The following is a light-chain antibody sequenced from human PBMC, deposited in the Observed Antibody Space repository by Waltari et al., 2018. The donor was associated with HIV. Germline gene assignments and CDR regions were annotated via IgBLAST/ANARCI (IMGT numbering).Light chain of an antibody. CDR3: QQYGSSPLT. CDR2: DAS. CDR1: QSVSSSY. J-gene: IGKJ4*01. V-gene: IGKV3-20*01. Sequence: IVLTQSPGTLSLSLGGGATLSCRASQSVSSSYLAWYQQKPGQSHRLLIYDASSRATGIPVRFSGSESGTDFTLTISRLEPEDVAVYYCQQYGSSPLTFGGGTKVEIK.